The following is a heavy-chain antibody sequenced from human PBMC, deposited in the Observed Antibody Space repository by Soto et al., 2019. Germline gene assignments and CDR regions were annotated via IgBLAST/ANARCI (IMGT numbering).Heavy chain of an antibody. CDR1: GGSISSGGYY. J-gene: IGHJ5*02. CDR2: IYYSGST. V-gene: IGHV4-31*03. Sequence: QVQLQESGPGLVKPSQTLSLTCTVSGGSISSGGYYWSWIRQHPGKGLEWIGYIYYSGSTYYNPSLKRRVTIPVDASKNQFSLKLRSVTAADTAVYYCARAKKGIAAAENWFDPWGQGTLVTVSS. D-gene: IGHD6-13*01. CDR3: ARAKKGIAAAENWFDP.